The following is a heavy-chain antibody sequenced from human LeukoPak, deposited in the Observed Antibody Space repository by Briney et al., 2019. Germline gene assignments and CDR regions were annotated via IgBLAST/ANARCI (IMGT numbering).Heavy chain of an antibody. D-gene: IGHD6-19*01. CDR3: ARYSSGRFSPAEGFQH. J-gene: IGHJ1*01. V-gene: IGHV3-33*01. CDR2: K. Sequence: KHYADSVKGRFTISRDNSKNTLYLQMNSLRAEDTAVYYCARYSSGRFSPAEGFQHWGQGTLVTVSS.